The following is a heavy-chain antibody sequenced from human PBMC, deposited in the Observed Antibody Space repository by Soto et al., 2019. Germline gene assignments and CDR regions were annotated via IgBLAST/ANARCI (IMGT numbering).Heavy chain of an antibody. J-gene: IGHJ4*02. CDR3: ARNVIYFDY. Sequence: QVQLVESGGGVVQPGGSLRLSCAASGFRFGSYALDWVRQAPGKGLEWVASISYEGSNEHYADSVKGRFAISRDNSRSTVYLQLSSLRADDTAVTFCARNVIYFDYWGQGALVTVST. CDR1: GFRFGSYA. CDR2: ISYEGSNE. V-gene: IGHV3-30*09.